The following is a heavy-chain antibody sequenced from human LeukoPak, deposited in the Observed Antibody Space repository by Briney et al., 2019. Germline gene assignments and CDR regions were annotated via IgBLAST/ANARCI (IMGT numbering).Heavy chain of an antibody. Sequence: SETLSLTCTVSGGSISSYYWSWIRQPPGRGLEWIGYIYYSGSTNYNPSLKSRVTISVDTSKNQFSLKLSSVTAADTAVYYCARGAAIRFYYFDYWGQGTLVTVSS. D-gene: IGHD6-13*01. J-gene: IGHJ4*02. V-gene: IGHV4-59*01. CDR3: ARGAAIRFYYFDY. CDR1: GGSISSYY. CDR2: IYYSGST.